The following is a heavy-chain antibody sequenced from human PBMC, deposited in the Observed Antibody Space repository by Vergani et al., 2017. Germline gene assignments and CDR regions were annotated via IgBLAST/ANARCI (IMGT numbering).Heavy chain of an antibody. CDR3: ARDLLVDTAMVGAFDI. CDR2: IKQDGSEK. D-gene: IGHD5-18*01. CDR1: GFTFSSYW. V-gene: IGHV3-7*03. Sequence: EVQLVESGGGLVQPGGSLRLSCAASGFTFSSYWMSWVRQAPGEGPEWVANIKQDGSEKYYVDSVKGRFTIARDNAKNSLYLQMNSLRAEDTAVYYCARDLLVDTAMVGAFDIWGQGTMVTVSS. J-gene: IGHJ3*02.